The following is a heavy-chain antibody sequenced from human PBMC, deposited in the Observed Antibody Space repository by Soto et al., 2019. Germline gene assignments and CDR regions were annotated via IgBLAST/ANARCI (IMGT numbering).Heavy chain of an antibody. V-gene: IGHV3-23*01. Sequence: GGSLRLSCAAFGLTLSTSSMNWVRQAPGKGLEWVSYIRRHTSITDYADSVKGRFTISRDNSKNTLYLQMNSLRAEDTAVYYCAKDPYQLLSFYFDYWGQGTLVTVSS. J-gene: IGHJ4*02. CDR1: GLTLSTSS. D-gene: IGHD2-2*01. CDR2: IRRHTSIT. CDR3: AKDPYQLLSFYFDY.